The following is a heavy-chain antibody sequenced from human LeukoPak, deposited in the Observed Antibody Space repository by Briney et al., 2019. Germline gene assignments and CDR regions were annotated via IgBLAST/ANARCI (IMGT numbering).Heavy chain of an antibody. D-gene: IGHD6-19*01. V-gene: IGHV3-64*01. Sequence: GSLRLSCAASGITFSSYAMHWVRQAPGKGLEYVSAISSNGGSTCYANSVKGKFTISRDNSKNTLYLQMDSLRAEDMAVYYCARESSGWGGVDYWGQGTLVTVSS. CDR3: ARESSGWGGVDY. CDR2: ISSNGGST. CDR1: GITFSSYA. J-gene: IGHJ4*02.